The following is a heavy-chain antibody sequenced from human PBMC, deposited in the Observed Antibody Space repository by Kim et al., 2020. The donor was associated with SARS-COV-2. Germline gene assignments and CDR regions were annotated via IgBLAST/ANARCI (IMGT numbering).Heavy chain of an antibody. J-gene: IGHJ4*02. D-gene: IGHD2-21*02. CDR3: AKVTATRFDY. V-gene: IGHV3-23*01. CDR2: RT. Sequence: RTYYADSVKGRFTISRDNSKNTLYLQMNSLRAEDTAVYYCAKVTATRFDYWGQGTLVTVSS.